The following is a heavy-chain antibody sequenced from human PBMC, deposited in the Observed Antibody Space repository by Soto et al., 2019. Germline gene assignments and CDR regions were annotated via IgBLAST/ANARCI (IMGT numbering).Heavy chain of an antibody. CDR1: GFTFSNYF. V-gene: IGHV3-30-3*01. J-gene: IGHJ6*02. CDR2: ISDDGSNI. D-gene: IGHD3-16*01. CDR3: ATDLRVRGLYCMDV. Sequence: QVQLVESGGGVVQPGRSLRLSCAASGFTFSNYFIHWVRQAPGKGLEWVAFISDDGSNIHYGDSVRGRFTISRDNSKNTVYLQMNSLRPDDTAVYCCATDLRVRGLYCMDVWGQGTTVTVSS.